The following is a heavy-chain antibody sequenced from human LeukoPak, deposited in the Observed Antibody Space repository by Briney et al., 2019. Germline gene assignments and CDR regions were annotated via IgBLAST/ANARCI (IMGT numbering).Heavy chain of an antibody. D-gene: IGHD3-10*01. CDR3: ARGSPYDY. Sequence: SETLSLTCNVSGGSINSRSNYWGWIRQPPGKGLEYIGSIHYSGRTYDNPSLKSRVSISVDTSKNQFSLKLSSVTAADTAVYYCARGSPYDYWGQGILVTVSS. V-gene: IGHV4-39*01. J-gene: IGHJ4*02. CDR1: GGSINSRSNY. CDR2: IHYSGRT.